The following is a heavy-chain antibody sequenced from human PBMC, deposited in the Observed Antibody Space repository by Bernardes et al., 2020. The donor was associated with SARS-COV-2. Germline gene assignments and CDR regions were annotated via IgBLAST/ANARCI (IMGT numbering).Heavy chain of an antibody. CDR2: ISGNGGDT. CDR1: GFNFNSYA. CDR3: AKGGSTGYWSSWYNNY. Sequence: GGSLRLSCAASGFNFNSYAMSWVRQIPGKGLEWVSGISGNGGDTFYADSVKGRFTISRDNSKKTLYLQINGLRAEDTAVYYCAKGGSTGYWSSWYNNYWGQGTLVTVSS. V-gene: IGHV3-23*01. J-gene: IGHJ4*02. D-gene: IGHD2-2*01.